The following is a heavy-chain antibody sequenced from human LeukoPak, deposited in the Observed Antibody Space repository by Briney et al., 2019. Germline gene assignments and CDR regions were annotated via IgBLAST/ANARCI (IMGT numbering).Heavy chain of an antibody. J-gene: IGHJ4*02. Sequence: SETLSLTCAVYGGSFSGYYWSWIRQPPGKGLEWIGEINHSGSTNYNPSLKSRVTISVDTSKNQFSLKLSSVTAADTAVYYCARKGTTRRTSFDYWGQGTPVTVSS. CDR2: INHSGST. CDR1: GGSFSGYY. V-gene: IGHV4-34*01. CDR3: ARKGTTRRTSFDY. D-gene: IGHD1-1*01.